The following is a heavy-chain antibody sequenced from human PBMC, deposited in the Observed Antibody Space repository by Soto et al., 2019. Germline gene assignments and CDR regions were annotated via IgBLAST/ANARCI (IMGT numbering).Heavy chain of an antibody. J-gene: IGHJ5*02. CDR3: ARSFGVSSVWFDP. CDR1: GGSIIRTRYY. Sequence: QLQMKELGPGLLNTSGTLSLPCTVSGGSIIRTRYYWGWFRQPPGKGLGWFAITYYSGSTYYNPALKSRVTISVDTSKNQCSLQLSSVTTADMAVYFCARSFGVSSVWFDPWGQGTLVTVSS. V-gene: IGHV4-39*01. CDR2: TYYSGST. D-gene: IGHD3-3*01.